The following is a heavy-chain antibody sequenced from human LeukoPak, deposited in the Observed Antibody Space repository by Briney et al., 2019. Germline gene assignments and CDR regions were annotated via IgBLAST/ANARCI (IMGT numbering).Heavy chain of an antibody. CDR1: GFTFSSYA. D-gene: IGHD3-10*01. CDR2: ISYDGSNK. J-gene: IGHJ3*02. V-gene: IGHV3-30*04. CDR3: ARESRGGAFDI. Sequence: PGRSLRLSCAASGFTFSSYAMHWVRQAPGKGLEWVAVISYDGSNKYYADSVKGRFTISRDNSKNTLYLQMNSLRAEDTAVYYCARESRGGAFDIWGQGTMVTVSS.